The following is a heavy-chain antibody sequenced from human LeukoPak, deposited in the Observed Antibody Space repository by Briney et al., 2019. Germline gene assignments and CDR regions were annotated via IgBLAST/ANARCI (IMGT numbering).Heavy chain of an antibody. CDR1: GFIFSNFG. J-gene: IGHJ4*02. CDR3: ACPRVYYGDYEWPFDY. V-gene: IGHV3-30*02. CDR2: IWYDGSSK. D-gene: IGHD4-17*01. Sequence: PGGSLRLSCAASGFIFSNFGLHWVRQAPGKGLEWVAFIWYDGSSKYYAESVKGRFTISRDNSKSTVYLQMNSLTVEDTAVYYCACPRVYYGDYEWPFDYWGQGTLVTVSS.